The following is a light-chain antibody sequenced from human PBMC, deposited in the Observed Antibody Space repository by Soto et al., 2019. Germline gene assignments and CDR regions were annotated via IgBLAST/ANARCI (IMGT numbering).Light chain of an antibody. Sequence: EIVMTQSPATLSVSPGGRATLSCRASQGVSSNLAWYQHKPGQAXRLLIYGASTRATGIPARFSGSGSGTEFTLTISSLQSEDFAVYYGQQYNNWPPITFGQGTRLEIK. CDR2: GAS. J-gene: IGKJ5*01. CDR1: QGVSSN. CDR3: QQYNNWPPIT. V-gene: IGKV3-15*01.